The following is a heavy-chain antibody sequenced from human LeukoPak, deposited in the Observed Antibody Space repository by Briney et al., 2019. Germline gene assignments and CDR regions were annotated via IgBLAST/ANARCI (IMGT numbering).Heavy chain of an antibody. CDR1: GGSISSSNW. CDR3: ASYYDSSAYYDAFDI. Sequence: PSETLSLTCAVSGGSISSSNWWSWVRQPPGKGLEWIGEIYHSGSTNYNPSLKSRVTISVDKSKNQFSLKLSSVTAADTAVYYCASYYDSSAYYDAFDIWGQGTMVTVSS. V-gene: IGHV4-4*02. D-gene: IGHD3-22*01. CDR2: IYHSGST. J-gene: IGHJ3*02.